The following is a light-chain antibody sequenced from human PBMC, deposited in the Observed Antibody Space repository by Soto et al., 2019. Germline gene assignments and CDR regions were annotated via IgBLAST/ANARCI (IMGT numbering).Light chain of an antibody. CDR2: KAS. CDR3: QYYGSYSWT. V-gene: IGKV1-5*03. Sequence: DIQMTQSPSTLSASVGDRVTITCRASQSISDWLAWYQQKPGKAPKFLIYKASNLESGVPSRFSGSGSGTEFTLTISSVQPDDFATYYYQYYGSYSWTFGQGTKVEIK. J-gene: IGKJ1*01. CDR1: QSISDW.